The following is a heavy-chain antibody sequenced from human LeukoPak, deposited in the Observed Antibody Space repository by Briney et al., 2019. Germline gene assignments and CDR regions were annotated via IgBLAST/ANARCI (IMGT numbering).Heavy chain of an antibody. J-gene: IGHJ6*02. CDR3: ARHGPYYYGSGSYDYYYYGMDV. CDR1: GGSISSYY. Sequence: SETLSLTCTVSGGSISSYYWSWIRQPPGKGLEWSGYIYYSGSTNYNPSLKSRVTISVDTSKNQFSLKLSSVTAADTAVYYCARHGPYYYGSGSYDYYYYGMDVWGQGTTVTVSS. V-gene: IGHV4-59*08. CDR2: IYYSGST. D-gene: IGHD3-10*01.